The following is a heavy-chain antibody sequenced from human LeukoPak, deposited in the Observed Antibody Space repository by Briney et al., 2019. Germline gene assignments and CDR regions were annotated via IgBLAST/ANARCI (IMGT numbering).Heavy chain of an antibody. V-gene: IGHV3-33*06. Sequence: GGSLRLSCTASGFTFRSYGMHWVRQAPDKGLEWVAVIWYDGSNIQYGDSVKGRFTISRDNSKNTLYLQMNSLRAEDTAVYYCAKGGGNYDYWGQGTLVTVSS. CDR1: GFTFRSYG. CDR2: IWYDGSNI. J-gene: IGHJ4*02. D-gene: IGHD2-15*01. CDR3: AKGGGNYDY.